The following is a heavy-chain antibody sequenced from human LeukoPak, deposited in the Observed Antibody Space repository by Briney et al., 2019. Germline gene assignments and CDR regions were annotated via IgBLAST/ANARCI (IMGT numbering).Heavy chain of an antibody. D-gene: IGHD3-3*01. CDR1: GGTFSSYA. CDR3: ASRPYDFWSGYSDTQYYYYGMDV. V-gene: IGHV1-69*13. Sequence: SVKVSCKASGGTFSSYAISWVRQAPGQGLEWMGGIIPILGTANYAQKFQGRVTITADESTSTAYMELSSLRSEDTAVYYCASRPYDFWSGYSDTQYYYYGMDVWGQGTTVTVSS. CDR2: IIPILGTA. J-gene: IGHJ6*02.